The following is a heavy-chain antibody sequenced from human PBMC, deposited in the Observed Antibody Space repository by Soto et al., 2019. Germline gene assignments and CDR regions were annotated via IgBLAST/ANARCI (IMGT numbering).Heavy chain of an antibody. CDR3: AKDLRSLVGYYYGMDV. CDR1: GFTFDDYT. J-gene: IGHJ6*02. CDR2: ISWDGGST. D-gene: IGHD6-13*01. V-gene: IGHV3-43*01. Sequence: GGSLRLSCAASGFTFDDYTMHWVRQAPGKGLEWVSLISWDGGSTYYADSVKGRFTISRDNSKNSLYLQMNSLRTEDTALYYCAKDLRSLVGYYYGMDVWGQGTTVTVSS.